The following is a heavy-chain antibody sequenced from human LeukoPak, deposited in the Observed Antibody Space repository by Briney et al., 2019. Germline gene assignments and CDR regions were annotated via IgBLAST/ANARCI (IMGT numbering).Heavy chain of an antibody. CDR2: FDPEDGET. CDR3: AKGSPLDSSSYYPWAFDI. J-gene: IGHJ3*02. V-gene: IGHV1-24*01. D-gene: IGHD3-22*01. CDR1: GYTLTELS. Sequence: ASVKVSCKVSGYTLTELSMHWVRQAPGKGLEWMGGFDPEDGETIYAQKFQGRVTMTEDTSTDTAYMELSGLRSEDTAVYYCAKGSPLDSSSYYPWAFDIWGQGTMVTVSS.